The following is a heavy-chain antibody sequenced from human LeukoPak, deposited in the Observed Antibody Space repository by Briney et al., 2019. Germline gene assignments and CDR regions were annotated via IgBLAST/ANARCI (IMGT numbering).Heavy chain of an antibody. J-gene: IGHJ4*02. Sequence: GASVKVSCTASGYTFTSYGISWMRQAPGQGLEWMGWISAYNGNTNYAQKLQGRVTMTTDTSTSTAYMELRSLRSDDTALYYCARYLYYDFWSGYYPFDYWGQGTLVTVSS. V-gene: IGHV1-18*01. CDR2: ISAYNGNT. D-gene: IGHD3-3*01. CDR3: ARYLYYDFWSGYYPFDY. CDR1: GYTFTSYG.